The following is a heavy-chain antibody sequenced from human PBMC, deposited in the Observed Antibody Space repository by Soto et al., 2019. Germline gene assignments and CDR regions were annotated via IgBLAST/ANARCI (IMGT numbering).Heavy chain of an antibody. CDR3: ARLGAQEIDP. J-gene: IGHJ5*02. Sequence: SETLSLTCTVSGGSISSSSYYWGWIRQPPGKGLEWIGSIFYSGSTYYNLSLKSRVTISVDTSKNQFSLKLSSVTAADTAVYYCARLGAQEIDPWGQGTLVTVSS. CDR2: IFYSGST. D-gene: IGHD3-16*01. V-gene: IGHV4-39*07. CDR1: GGSISSSSYY.